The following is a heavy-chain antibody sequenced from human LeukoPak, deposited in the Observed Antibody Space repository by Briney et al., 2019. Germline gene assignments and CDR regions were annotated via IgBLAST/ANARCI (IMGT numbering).Heavy chain of an antibody. CDR1: GFTFSSYW. V-gene: IGHV3-74*01. D-gene: IGHD3-3*01. CDR3: ARDSSEYYDFWSGYSD. Sequence: GGSLRLSCAASGFTFSSYWMHWVRQAPGKGLVWVSRINSDGSSTSYADSVKGRFTISRDNAKNTLYLKMNSLRAEDTAVYYCARDSSEYYDFWSGYSDWGQGTLVTVSS. CDR2: INSDGSST. J-gene: IGHJ4*02.